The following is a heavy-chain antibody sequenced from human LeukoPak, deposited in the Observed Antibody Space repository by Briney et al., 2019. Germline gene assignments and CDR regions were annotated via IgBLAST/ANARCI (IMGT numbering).Heavy chain of an antibody. CDR2: ISNDGTTT. CDR1: GFTFSGYW. J-gene: IGHJ4*02. CDR3: ARDHYGSGSY. Sequence: GGSLRLSCAASGFTFSGYWTLWVRQAPGKGLVWVSRISNDGTTTNYADSVKGRFTISRDNAKNTLYLQMNSLRAEDTAVYYCARDHYGSGSYWGQGALVTVSS. D-gene: IGHD3-10*01. V-gene: IGHV3-74*01.